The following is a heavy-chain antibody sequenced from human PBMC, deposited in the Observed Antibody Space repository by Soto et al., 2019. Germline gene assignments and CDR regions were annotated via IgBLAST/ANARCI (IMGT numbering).Heavy chain of an antibody. CDR3: AHSHVLLSFAFDS. CDR2: VYWDDDK. J-gene: IGHJ4*02. V-gene: IGHV2-5*02. CDR1: GFSIRTSGVG. D-gene: IGHD3-10*01. Sequence: QITLKESGPTLVKPTQTLTLTCTFSGFSIRTSGVGVGWIRQPPGKALEWLALVYWDDDKRYSPSLKNRLTITKDTSTNQVVLTMTTMDPADTATYFCAHSHVLLSFAFDSWGQGTLVSVSS.